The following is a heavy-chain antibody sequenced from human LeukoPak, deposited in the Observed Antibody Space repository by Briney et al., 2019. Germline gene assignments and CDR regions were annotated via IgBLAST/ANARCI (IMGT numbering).Heavy chain of an antibody. CDR2: INWNGGSR. V-gene: IGHV3-20*04. J-gene: IGHJ3*02. D-gene: IGHD3-22*01. CDR1: GFTFDDYG. Sequence: PGGSLRLSCAASGFTFDDYGTSWVRQAPGKGLEWFSGINWNGGSRGYADSAKGRFTISRDNAKNSLYLHMNSLRADDTALYCCAREGAYYYDSSGSEGAFDIWGQGTMVTVSS. CDR3: AREGAYYYDSSGSEGAFDI.